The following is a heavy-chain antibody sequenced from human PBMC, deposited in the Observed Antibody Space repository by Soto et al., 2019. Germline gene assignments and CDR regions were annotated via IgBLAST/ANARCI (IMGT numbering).Heavy chain of an antibody. Sequence: QVQLVESGGGVVQPGRSLRLSCAASGFTFSSHGMHWVRQAPGKGLEWVAVISYDGSNKYYVDSVKGRFTISRDNSKNTLYLQMNSLRAEDTAVYYCVKDRVESGLGEVDYWGQGTLVTVSS. CDR3: VKDRVESGLGEVDY. J-gene: IGHJ4*02. D-gene: IGHD3-16*01. CDR2: ISYDGSNK. CDR1: GFTFSSHG. V-gene: IGHV3-30*18.